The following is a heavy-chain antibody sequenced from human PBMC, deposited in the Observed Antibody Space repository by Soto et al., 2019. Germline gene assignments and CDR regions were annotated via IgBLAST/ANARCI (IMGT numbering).Heavy chain of an antibody. D-gene: IGHD2-21*02. J-gene: IGHJ5*02. CDR3: ARSGSCGAGDCRNWFDL. V-gene: IGHV4-61*01. CDR2: IYYSGST. CDR1: GGSVSSGSYY. Sequence: SETLSLTCTVSGGSVSSGSYYWSWIRQPPGKGLEWIGYIYYSGSTNYNPSLKSRVTISVDTSKNQFSLKLSSVTAADTAVYYFARSGSCGAGDCRNWFDLCGQGTLVTVSS.